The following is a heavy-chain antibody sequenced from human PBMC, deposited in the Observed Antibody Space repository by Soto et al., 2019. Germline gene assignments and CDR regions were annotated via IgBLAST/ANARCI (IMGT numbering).Heavy chain of an antibody. CDR2: ILPFFGTA. V-gene: IGHV1-69*12. J-gene: IGHJ3*01. D-gene: IGHD2-15*01. CDR1: GGSFRREA. Sequence: QVQLVQSGAEVKKPGSSVKVSCKASGGSFRREAINWVRQAPGQGPEWMGGILPFFGTADYAQKFQGRVTLTADVSTTTVYMELSSLRFEXXAXYXXXXGXEFGGNSDAFDVWGQGTMVIVSS. CDR3: XXGXEFGGNSDAFDV.